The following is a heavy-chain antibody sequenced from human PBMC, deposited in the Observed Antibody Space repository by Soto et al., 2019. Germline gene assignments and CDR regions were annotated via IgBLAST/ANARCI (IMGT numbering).Heavy chain of an antibody. J-gene: IGHJ4*02. CDR1: GDTFNFYS. V-gene: IGHV1-69*02. D-gene: IGHD3-10*01. CDR2: VNAIVSMS. Sequence: QVQLVQSGAEVKRPGSSVKVSCKASGDTFNFYSINWVRQAPGLGLEWMGRVNAIVSMSNYAQKFQGRVTITADKSTSTDYMELSSLRSEDTAIYYCASSYGSGYRAFDYWGQGALVTVSS. CDR3: ASSYGSGYRAFDY.